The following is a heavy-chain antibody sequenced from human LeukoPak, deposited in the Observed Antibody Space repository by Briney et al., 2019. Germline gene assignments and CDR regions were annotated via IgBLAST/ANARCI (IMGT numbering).Heavy chain of an antibody. Sequence: GSLRLSCAASGFTFSSYSMNWVRQAPGKGLEWVSYISSSGSTIYYADSVKGRFTISRDNAKNSLYLRMNSLRAEDTAVYYCAELGITMIGGVWGKGTTVTISS. V-gene: IGHV3-48*04. CDR1: GFTFSSYS. CDR2: ISSSGSTI. D-gene: IGHD3-10*02. J-gene: IGHJ6*04. CDR3: AELGITMIGGV.